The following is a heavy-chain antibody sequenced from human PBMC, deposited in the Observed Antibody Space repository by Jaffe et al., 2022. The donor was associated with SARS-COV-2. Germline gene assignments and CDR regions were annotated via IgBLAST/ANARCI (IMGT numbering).Heavy chain of an antibody. CDR3: ARVDGYSGYDYLDY. D-gene: IGHD5-12*01. V-gene: IGHV3-33*01. Sequence: QVQLVESGGGVVQPGRSLRLSCAASGFTFSSHGMHWVRQAPGKGLEWVAVIWYDGSNKYYPESVKGRFTISRDNSKNTLYLQMNSLRAEDTAVYYCARVDGYSGYDYLDYWGQGTLVTVSS. J-gene: IGHJ4*02. CDR2: IWYDGSNK. CDR1: GFTFSSHG.